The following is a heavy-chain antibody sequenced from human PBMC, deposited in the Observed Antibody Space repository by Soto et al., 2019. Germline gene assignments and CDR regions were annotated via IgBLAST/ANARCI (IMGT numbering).Heavy chain of an antibody. J-gene: IGHJ4*02. V-gene: IGHV3-30-3*01. D-gene: IGHD3-22*01. CDR1: GFTFSDYA. CDR3: ARDQMIITTQYYFDY. Sequence: QVQLVESGGGVVQPGRSLRLSCAASGFTFSDYAMHWVRQAPGKGLEWVAVILYDGSNKHYADSVKGRFTISRDNSKNTLFLQMNILRAEDTAVYYCARDQMIITTQYYFDYWGQGTLVTVSS. CDR2: ILYDGSNK.